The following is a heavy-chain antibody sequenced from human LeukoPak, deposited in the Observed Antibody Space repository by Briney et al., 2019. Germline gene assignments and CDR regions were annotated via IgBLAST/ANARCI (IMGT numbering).Heavy chain of an antibody. CDR1: GYTFTSYG. CDR3: ARIFYYDSSGYSSGFDY. J-gene: IGHJ4*02. V-gene: IGHV1-18*01. D-gene: IGHD3-22*01. CDR2: ISAYNGNT. Sequence: ASVKVSCKASGYTFTSYGISWLRQAPGQGLEWMGWISAYNGNTNYAQKLQGRVTMTTDTSTSTAYMELRSLRSDDTAVYYCARIFYYDSSGYSSGFDYWGQGTLVTVSS.